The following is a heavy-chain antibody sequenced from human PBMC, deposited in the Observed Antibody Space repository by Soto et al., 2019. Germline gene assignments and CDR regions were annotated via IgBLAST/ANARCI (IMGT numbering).Heavy chain of an antibody. D-gene: IGHD3-10*01. CDR2: IYTSGST. CDR1: GGSISSYY. J-gene: IGHJ6*02. V-gene: IGHV4-4*07. Sequence: TLSLTCTVSGGSISSYYWSWIRQPAGKGLEWIGRIYTSGSTNYNPSLKSRVTMSVDTSKNQFSLKLSSVTAADTAVYYCAREGDLRGVIMPYYYYGMDVWGQGTTVTVSS. CDR3: AREGDLRGVIMPYYYYGMDV.